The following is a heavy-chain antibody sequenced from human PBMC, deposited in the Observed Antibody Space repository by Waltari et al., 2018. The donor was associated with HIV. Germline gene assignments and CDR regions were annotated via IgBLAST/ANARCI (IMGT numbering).Heavy chain of an antibody. CDR3: AKEYSSGWYGGAVDI. CDR1: GFTFSSYG. D-gene: IGHD6-19*01. J-gene: IGHJ3*02. V-gene: IGHV3-30*18. Sequence: QVQLVASGGGVVQPGRSLRLSCAASGFTFSSYGMHWVRQAPGKGLEWVAVTSNDGSNKYYADSVKGRFTISRDNSKNTLYLQMNSLRAEDTAVYYCAKEYSSGWYGGAVDIWGQGTMVTVSS. CDR2: TSNDGSNK.